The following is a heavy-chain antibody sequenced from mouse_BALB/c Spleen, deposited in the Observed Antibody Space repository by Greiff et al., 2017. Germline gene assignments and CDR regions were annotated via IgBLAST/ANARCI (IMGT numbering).Heavy chain of an antibody. Sequence: EVQLQQSGPELVKPGASVKISCKASGYTFTDYNMHWVKQSHGKSLEWIGYIYPYNGGTGYNQKFKSKATLTVDNSSSTAYMELRSLTSEDSAVYYCAIEYDGHYAMDYWGQGTSVTVSS. CDR3: AIEYDGHYAMDY. CDR1: GYTFTDYN. V-gene: IGHV1S29*02. D-gene: IGHD2-14*01. J-gene: IGHJ4*01. CDR2: IYPYNGGT.